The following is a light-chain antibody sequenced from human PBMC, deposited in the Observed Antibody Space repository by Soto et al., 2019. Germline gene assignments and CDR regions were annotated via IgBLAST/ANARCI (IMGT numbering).Light chain of an antibody. V-gene: IGKV1-6*01. Sequence: AIQITQSPSSLSASVLDIVTITCRASQGIRNDLGWYQQKPGKAPKLLIYAASSLQSGVPSRFSGSGSGTDFTLTISSLQPEDFATYYCLQDYNYPWTFGQGTKVDIK. CDR1: QGIRND. CDR3: LQDYNYPWT. CDR2: AAS. J-gene: IGKJ1*01.